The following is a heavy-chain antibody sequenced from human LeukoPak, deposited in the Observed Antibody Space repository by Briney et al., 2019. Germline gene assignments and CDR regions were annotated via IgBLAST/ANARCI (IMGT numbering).Heavy chain of an antibody. D-gene: IGHD2-21*01. V-gene: IGHV4-61*02. CDR3: ARGRIASGASYYYMDV. J-gene: IGHJ6*03. CDR1: GGSISSGSYY. CDR2: IYTSGST. Sequence: SETLSLTCTVSGGSISSGSYYWSWIRQPAGKGLEWIGRIYTSGSTIYNPSFKSRVTISVDTSKNQVSLKLSSVTAADTAVYYCARGRIASGASYYYMDVWGKGTTVTVSS.